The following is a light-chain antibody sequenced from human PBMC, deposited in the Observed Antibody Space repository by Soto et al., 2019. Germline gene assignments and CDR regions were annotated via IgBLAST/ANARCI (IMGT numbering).Light chain of an antibody. Sequence: QSVLTQPHSVSGAPGQRVTISCTGSSSNIGAGYDVHWYQQLPGTAPKLLIYGNSNRPSVVPDRFSGSKSGTSASLAITGLQAEDEADYYCQSYDSSLSGYVFGTGTKLTVL. CDR1: SSNIGAGYD. CDR3: QSYDSSLSGYV. V-gene: IGLV1-40*01. J-gene: IGLJ1*01. CDR2: GNS.